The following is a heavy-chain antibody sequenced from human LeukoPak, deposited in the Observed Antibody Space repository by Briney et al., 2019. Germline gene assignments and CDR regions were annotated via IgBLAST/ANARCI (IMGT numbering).Heavy chain of an antibody. CDR1: GGSISSYY. CDR2: INYSGST. CDR3: ARTTEGGYTYDYFYYYYMDV. D-gene: IGHD5-18*01. J-gene: IGHJ6*03. Sequence: SETLSLTCTVSGGSISSYYWSWIRQPPGKGLEWIGYINYSGSTNYNPSLKSRVTISVDTSKNQFSLKLSSVTAADTAVYFCARTTEGGYTYDYFYYYYMDVWGKGTTVTISS. V-gene: IGHV4-59*01.